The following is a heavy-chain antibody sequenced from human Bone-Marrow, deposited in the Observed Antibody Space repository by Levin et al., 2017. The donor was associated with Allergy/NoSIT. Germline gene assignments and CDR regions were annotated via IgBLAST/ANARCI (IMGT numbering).Heavy chain of an antibody. CDR3: VRGHSGWFQEEDY. CDR2: ISGTGEST. V-gene: IGHV3-23*01. D-gene: IGHD6-19*01. CDR1: GFMFSDYG. Sequence: GGSLRLSCEASGFMFSDYGMNWVRQAPGKGLEWVSGISGTGESTQYADSAKGRFAISRDNPRNTLNLQMNSLRVEDTAVYFCVRGHSGWFQEEDYWGQGILVTVSS. J-gene: IGHJ4*02.